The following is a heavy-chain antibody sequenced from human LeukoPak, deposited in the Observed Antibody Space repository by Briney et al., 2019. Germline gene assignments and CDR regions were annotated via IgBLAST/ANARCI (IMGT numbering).Heavy chain of an antibody. V-gene: IGHV3-23*01. Sequence: PGGSLRLSCAPSGFTFSSYAMSWVRQAPGKGLEWVSVIRGSGGSTYYADSVKGRFTISRDNSKNTLYLQMNSLRAEDTAVYARARTTGYCSCDSCFAPFDQWGQGTLVTVSS. CDR2: IRGSGGST. CDR3: ARTTGYCSCDSCFAPFDQ. CDR1: GFTFSSYA. J-gene: IGHJ4*02. D-gene: IGHD2-15*01.